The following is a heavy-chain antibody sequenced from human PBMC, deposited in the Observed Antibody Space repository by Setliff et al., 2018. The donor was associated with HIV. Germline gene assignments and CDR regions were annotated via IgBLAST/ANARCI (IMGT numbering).Heavy chain of an antibody. D-gene: IGHD6-13*01. CDR2: INHSGRT. Sequence: SETLSLTCAVYGGSFSDYYWSWIRQPPGKGLEWIGEINHSGRTIQSPSLGSRVTTSVDTSKKQFSLRLTSVTAADTAVYYCARESPSSSWFYFDFWGQGTLVTVSS. V-gene: IGHV4-34*01. CDR3: ARESPSSSWFYFDF. J-gene: IGHJ4*02. CDR1: GGSFSDYY.